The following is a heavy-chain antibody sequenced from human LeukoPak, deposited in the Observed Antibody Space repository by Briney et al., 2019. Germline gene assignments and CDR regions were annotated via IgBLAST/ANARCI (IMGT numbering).Heavy chain of an antibody. CDR3: AKSPIAARPTTAGY. CDR1: GFTFSSYA. J-gene: IGHJ4*02. Sequence: PGGSLRLSCAASGFTFSSYARSWVRQAPGKGLEWVSAISRSGGSTYYADSVKGRFTISRDNSKNTLYLQMNSLRAEDTAVYYCAKSPIAARPTTAGYWGQGTLVTVSS. V-gene: IGHV3-23*01. CDR2: ISRSGGST. D-gene: IGHD6-6*01.